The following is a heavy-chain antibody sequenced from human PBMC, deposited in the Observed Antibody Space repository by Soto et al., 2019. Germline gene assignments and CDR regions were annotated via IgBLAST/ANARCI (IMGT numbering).Heavy chain of an antibody. CDR2: IYPGDSDT. D-gene: IGHD1-7*01. CDR1: GYTFSNYW. V-gene: IGHV5-51*01. J-gene: IGHJ4*02. CDR3: ATSPATGTSRYFDY. Sequence: GESLKISCKVSGYTFSNYWIGWVRQMPGKGLEWVGIIYPGDSDTRYNPSFRGQVTISADKSISTAYLQWSGLKASDTAMYYCATSPATGTSRYFDYWGRGTLVTVSS.